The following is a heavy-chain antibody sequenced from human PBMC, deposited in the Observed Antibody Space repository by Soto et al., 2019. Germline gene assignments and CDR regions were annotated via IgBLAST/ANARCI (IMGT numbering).Heavy chain of an antibody. J-gene: IGHJ4*02. V-gene: IGHV4-4*07. Sequence: QVQLQESGPGLVRPSETLSLTCTVSGDSLSTYYWSWIRQPAGERLEWIGRIHDTGRTNYNPSLNSRVTMSVATSKNQFSLRVNSVTAADTAVYYCARESVSGTYRFDSWGQGTLVTVSS. CDR3: ARESVSGTYRFDS. CDR1: GDSLSTYY. CDR2: IHDTGRT. D-gene: IGHD3-16*02.